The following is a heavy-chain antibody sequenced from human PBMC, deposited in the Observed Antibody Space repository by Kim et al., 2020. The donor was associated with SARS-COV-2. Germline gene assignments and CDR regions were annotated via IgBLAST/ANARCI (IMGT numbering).Heavy chain of an antibody. CDR2: VTPGGSA. CDR3: AKLGDDLRLIVDR. J-gene: IGHJ5*02. CDR1: GFTFAKFA. Sequence: GGSLRLSCATSGFTFAKFAMAWVRQAPGKGPEWVSGVTPGGSAYYADSVKGRFTMSKDKPNNMVYLQMSSLRVEDMAVYYCAKLGDDLRLIVDRWGQGTL. V-gene: IGHV3-23*01. D-gene: IGHD2-21*02.